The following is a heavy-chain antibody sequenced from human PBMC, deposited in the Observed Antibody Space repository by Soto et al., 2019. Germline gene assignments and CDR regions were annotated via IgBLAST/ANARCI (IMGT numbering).Heavy chain of an antibody. Sequence: QVQLVQSGAEVKKPGASVKVSCKASGYTFTSYGISWVRQAPGQGLEWMGWISAYNGNTNYAQKLQGRVTMTTETSTSTAYRELRSMRSDDTAVYYCAATSLEPRGYSYGYGGNYYYMDVWGKGTTVTVSS. CDR2: ISAYNGNT. CDR3: AATSLEPRGYSYGYGGNYYYMDV. V-gene: IGHV1-18*01. D-gene: IGHD5-18*01. J-gene: IGHJ6*03. CDR1: GYTFTSYG.